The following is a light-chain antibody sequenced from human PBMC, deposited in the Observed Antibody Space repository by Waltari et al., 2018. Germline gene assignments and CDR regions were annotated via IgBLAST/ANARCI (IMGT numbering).Light chain of an antibody. V-gene: IGLV1-51*01. CDR3: GTWDSRMSVAV. CDR2: END. CDR1: SPNIGKNS. J-gene: IGLJ2*01. Sequence: QSVLTQPPSVSAASGQQVTIPCPGSSPNIGKNSVAWDQQFPGTAPKLLIYENDKRPSGIPGRFSGSKSGTSATLDIHGLQTGDEADYYCGTWDSRMSVAVLGGGTKVTVL.